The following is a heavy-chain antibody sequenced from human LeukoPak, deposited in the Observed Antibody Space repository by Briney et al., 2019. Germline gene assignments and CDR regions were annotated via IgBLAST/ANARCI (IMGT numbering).Heavy chain of an antibody. Sequence: GASVKASCKASGYTFTSYYMHWVRQAPGQGLEWMGIINPSAGNTDYAQKFQARVTMTRDTSTSTVYMELSSLRSEDTAVYYCARERPQTCYFDNWGQGTLVTVSS. CDR2: INPSAGNT. J-gene: IGHJ4*02. V-gene: IGHV1-46*01. CDR3: ARERPQTCYFDN. CDR1: GYTFTSYY.